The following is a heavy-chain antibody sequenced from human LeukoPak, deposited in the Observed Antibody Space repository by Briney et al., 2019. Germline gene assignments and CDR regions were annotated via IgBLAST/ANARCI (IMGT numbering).Heavy chain of an antibody. D-gene: IGHD3-22*01. CDR1: GGSISSSNW. CDR2: IYHSGST. J-gene: IGHJ4*02. Sequence: TLSLTCAVSGGSISSSNWWNWVRQPPGKGLEWIGQIYHSGSTNYNPSLKTRVTISVDKSKSQFSLNLTSVTAADTAVYYCAKEGRYYYDSSGYPFDYWGQGTLVTVSS. V-gene: IGHV4-4*02. CDR3: AKEGRYYYDSSGYPFDY.